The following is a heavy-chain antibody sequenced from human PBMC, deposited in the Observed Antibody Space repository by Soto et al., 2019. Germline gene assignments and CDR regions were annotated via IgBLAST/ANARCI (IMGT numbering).Heavy chain of an antibody. CDR1: GGTFSSYA. Sequence: SVKVSCKASGGTFSSYAISWVRQAPGQGLEWMGGIIPIFGTANYAQKFQGRVTITADESTSTAYMELSSLRSEDTAVYYCAGHDGDGYNKPRVDYYYYGMDVWGQGTTVTVSS. D-gene: IGHD5-12*01. CDR3: AGHDGDGYNKPRVDYYYYGMDV. CDR2: IIPIFGTA. J-gene: IGHJ6*02. V-gene: IGHV1-69*13.